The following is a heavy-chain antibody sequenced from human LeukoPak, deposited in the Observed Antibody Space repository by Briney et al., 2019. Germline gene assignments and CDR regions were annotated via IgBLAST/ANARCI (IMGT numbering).Heavy chain of an antibody. CDR1: GFTFDDYA. V-gene: IGHV3-43D*03. Sequence: GGSLRLSCAASGFTFDDYAMHWVRQAPGKGLEWVSLISWDGGSTYYADSVKGRFTISRDNSKNTLYLQMNSLRAEDTAVYYCAKRIVLDVWGKGTTVTVSS. D-gene: IGHD1-26*01. J-gene: IGHJ6*04. CDR2: ISWDGGST. CDR3: AKRIVLDV.